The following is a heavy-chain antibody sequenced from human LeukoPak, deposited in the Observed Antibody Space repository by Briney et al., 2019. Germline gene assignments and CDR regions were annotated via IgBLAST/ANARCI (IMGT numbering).Heavy chain of an antibody. V-gene: IGHV4-39*01. J-gene: IGHJ4*02. CDR3: ARQVDSTYFNF. CDR1: VDSISSSSYY. D-gene: IGHD5-12*01. Sequence: SETLSLTCTVPVDSISSSSYYWGWIRQAPGKGLEWIGSIYYSGRTYYNPSLKSRVTISVDTSKNQFSLRLSSVTAADTAFYYCARQVDSTYFNFWGQGTLVSVSS. CDR2: IYYSGRT.